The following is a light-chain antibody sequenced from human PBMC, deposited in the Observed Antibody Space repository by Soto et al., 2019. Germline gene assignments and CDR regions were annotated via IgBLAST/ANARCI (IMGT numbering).Light chain of an antibody. CDR1: QGISNY. CDR2: AAS. V-gene: IGKV1-17*03. Sequence: DFHMTQSPSSLSASVGYSLTLTCRASQGISNYLAWFQQKPGKVPKRLIYAASSLQSGVPSRFRGSGSGTEFTLTISSLQPEDFETYYCLQHNSYPPTFGGGTKVDIK. J-gene: IGKJ4*01. CDR3: LQHNSYPPT.